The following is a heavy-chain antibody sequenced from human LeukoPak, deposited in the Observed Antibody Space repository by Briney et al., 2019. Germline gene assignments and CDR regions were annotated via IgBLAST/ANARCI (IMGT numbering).Heavy chain of an antibody. J-gene: IGHJ3*02. Sequence: GGSLRLSCAASGFTFSGYEMHWVRQAPGKGLEWVSYISSSGSSIYYADSVKGRFTISRDNAKNSVYLQMNSLMAEDTAVYYCAMHDHVERDAFDIWGQGTMVTVSS. CDR1: GFTFSGYE. CDR3: AMHDHVERDAFDI. V-gene: IGHV3-48*03. D-gene: IGHD1-1*01. CDR2: ISSSGSSI.